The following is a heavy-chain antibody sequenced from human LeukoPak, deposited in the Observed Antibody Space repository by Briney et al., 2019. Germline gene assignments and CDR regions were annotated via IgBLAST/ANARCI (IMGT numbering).Heavy chain of an antibody. CDR3: TTKGGFSDFGTPPPFDY. Sequence: PGGSLRLSCAASGFTFSNAWMSWVRQAPGKGLEWVGRIKSKTDGGTTDYAAPVKGRFTISRDDSKNTLYLQMNSLKTEDTAVYYCTTKGGFSDFGTPPPFDYWGQGTLVTVSS. J-gene: IGHJ4*02. CDR1: GFTFSNAW. D-gene: IGHD1-14*01. CDR2: IKSKTDGGTT. V-gene: IGHV3-15*01.